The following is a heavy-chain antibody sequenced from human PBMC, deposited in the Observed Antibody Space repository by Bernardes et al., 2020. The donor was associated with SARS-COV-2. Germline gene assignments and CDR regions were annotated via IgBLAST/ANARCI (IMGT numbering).Heavy chain of an antibody. CDR2: ISPYNGNT. J-gene: IGHJ4*02. CDR1: GYIFTSYD. V-gene: IGHV1-18*04. Sequence: ASVKVSCKASGYIFTSYDLSWLLQAPGQGLEWMGWISPYNGNTNYAQKFQDRVTMTTDTSTSTAYMELRSLRSDDTAVYFCARDSHVWGSYRTFAYWGQGTLVNVSS. D-gene: IGHD3-16*02. CDR3: ARDSHVWGSYRTFAY.